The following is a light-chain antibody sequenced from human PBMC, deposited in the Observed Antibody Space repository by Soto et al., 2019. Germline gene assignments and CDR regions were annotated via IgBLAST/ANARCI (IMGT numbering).Light chain of an antibody. CDR2: DVS. CDR1: SRDFGGYNY. Sequence: ALTQPASVSGSPGQSITISCTGTSRDFGGYNYVSWYQQHPGKAPKLMIYDVSNRPSGVSNRFSGSKSGNTASLTISGLQAEDEADYYCSSYTSSSTLGVFGTGTKVTV. CDR3: SSYTSSSTLGV. V-gene: IGLV2-14*01. J-gene: IGLJ1*01.